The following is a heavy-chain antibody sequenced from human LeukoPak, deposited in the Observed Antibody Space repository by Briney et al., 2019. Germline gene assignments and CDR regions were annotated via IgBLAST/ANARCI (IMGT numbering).Heavy chain of an antibody. Sequence: PGESPRLSCAASGFSVSNKYMSWVRQAPGKGLEWVSVIYTGDDTYYADSVRGRFTIFRDTSRNTVNLQMNTLRAEDTALYYCAGGQMYTSGGFDDWGQGTLVTVSS. V-gene: IGHV3-53*01. CDR2: IYTGDDT. D-gene: IGHD6-19*01. CDR3: AGGQMYTSGGFDD. J-gene: IGHJ4*02. CDR1: GFSVSNKY.